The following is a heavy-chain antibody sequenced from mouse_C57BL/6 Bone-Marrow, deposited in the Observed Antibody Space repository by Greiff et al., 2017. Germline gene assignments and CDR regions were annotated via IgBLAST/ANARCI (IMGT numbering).Heavy chain of an antibody. CDR2: IYPRSGNT. D-gene: IGHD2-2*01. V-gene: IGHV1-81*01. CDR3: ARSRWLPYAY. J-gene: IGHJ3*01. CDR1: GYTFTSYG. Sequence: VQLVESVAELARPGASVKLSCKASGYTFTSYGISWVKQRTGQGLEWIGEIYPRSGNTYYNEKFKGKATLTADKSSSTAYMELRSLTSEDSAVYFCARSRWLPYAYWGQGTLVTVSA.